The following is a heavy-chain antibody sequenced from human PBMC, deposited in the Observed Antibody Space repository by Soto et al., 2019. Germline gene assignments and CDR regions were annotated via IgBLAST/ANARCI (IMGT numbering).Heavy chain of an antibody. CDR2: LGGGGDT. CDR1: GFTFGIYT. D-gene: IGHD3-9*01. Sequence: PGGSLRLSCEASGFTFGIYTMNWVRQAPGKGLEWVSALGGGGDTHYAESVKGRFTISRDYSKNILLLQMNSLRDEDSAIYYCTKDRHPDGIWTFDFWGQGTLVTVSS. CDR3: TKDRHPDGIWTFDF. J-gene: IGHJ4*02. V-gene: IGHV3-23*01.